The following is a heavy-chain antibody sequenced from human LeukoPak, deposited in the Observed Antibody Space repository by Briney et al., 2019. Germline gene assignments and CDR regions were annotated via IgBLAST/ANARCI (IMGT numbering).Heavy chain of an antibody. CDR3: AREDSISSGIEDGFDI. CDR2: ISSSGST. J-gene: IGHJ3*02. D-gene: IGHD6-6*01. CDR1: GDSISSGDYY. V-gene: IGHV4-61*02. Sequence: PSQTLSLTCTVSGDSISSGDYYWSWIRQPAGKGLEWIGRISSSGSTNYNPSLKSRVTISVDTSKNQFSLKVSSVTAADTAVYYCAREDSISSGIEDGFDIWGQGTMVTVSS.